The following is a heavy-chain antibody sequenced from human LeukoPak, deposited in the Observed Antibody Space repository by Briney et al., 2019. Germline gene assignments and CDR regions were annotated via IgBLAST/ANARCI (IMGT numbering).Heavy chain of an antibody. V-gene: IGHV4-34*01. D-gene: IGHD3-9*01. CDR3: ARGLRYFDWYFSD. CDR2: INHSGST. Sequence: SETLSLTCAVYGGSFSGYYWSWIRQPPGKGLEWMGEINHSGSTNYNPSLKSRVTISVDTSKNQFSLKLSSVTAADTAVYYCARGLRYFDWYFSDWGQGTLVTVSS. CDR1: GGSFSGYY. J-gene: IGHJ4*02.